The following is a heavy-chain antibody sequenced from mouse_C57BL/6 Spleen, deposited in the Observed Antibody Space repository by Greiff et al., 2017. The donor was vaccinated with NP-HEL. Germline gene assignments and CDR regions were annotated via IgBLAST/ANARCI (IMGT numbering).Heavy chain of an antibody. CDR1: GYTFTSYW. D-gene: IGHD2-5*01. V-gene: IGHV1-50*01. Sequence: QVQLQQSGAELVKPGASVKLSCKASGYTFTSYWMQWVKQRPGQGLEWIGEIDPSDSYTNYNQKFKGKATLTVDTSSSTAYMQLSSLTSEDSAVYYCARASYSNYGFYFDYWGQGTTLTVSS. CDR3: ARASYSNYGFYFDY. CDR2: IDPSDSYT. J-gene: IGHJ2*01.